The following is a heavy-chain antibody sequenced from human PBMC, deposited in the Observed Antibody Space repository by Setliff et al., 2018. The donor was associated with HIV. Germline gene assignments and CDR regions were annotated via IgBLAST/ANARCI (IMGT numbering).Heavy chain of an antibody. Sequence: SETLSLTCAVSGGSISSSNWWNWVRQPPGKGLEWIGEIYYSGSTDYDPSLKSRVTISVDTSKNQFSLKLSSVTAADTAVYYCARVGGTTWGVYYYYYYMDVWGKGTTVTVSS. CDR3: ARVGGTTWGVYYYYYYMDV. CDR2: IYYSGST. CDR1: GGSISSSNW. D-gene: IGHD1-7*01. V-gene: IGHV4-4*02. J-gene: IGHJ6*03.